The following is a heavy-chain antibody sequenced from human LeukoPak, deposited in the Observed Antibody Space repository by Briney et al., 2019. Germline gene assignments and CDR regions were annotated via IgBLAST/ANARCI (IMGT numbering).Heavy chain of an antibody. V-gene: IGHV4-59*01. J-gene: IGHJ4*02. Sequence: SSETLSLTCTVSGGSISSYYWSWIRQPPGKGLEWIGYIYYIGSTNYNPSLKSRVTISVDTSKNQFSLKLSSVTAADTAVYYCAREGGGGISGFDYWGQGTLVTVSS. CDR2: IYYIGST. CDR3: AREGGGGISGFDY. D-gene: IGHD3-16*01. CDR1: GGSISSYY.